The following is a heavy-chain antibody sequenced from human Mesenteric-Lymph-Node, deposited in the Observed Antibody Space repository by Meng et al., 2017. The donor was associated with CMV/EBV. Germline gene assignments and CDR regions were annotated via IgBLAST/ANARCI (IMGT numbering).Heavy chain of an antibody. Sequence: SGPTLVKPTETLTLTCTVSGFSLSNARMGVSWIRQPPGKALEWLAHIFSNDEKSYSTSLKSRLTISKDTSKSQVVLTMTNMDPVDTATYYCARIYEYSSSWRAFYYGMDVWGQGTTVTVSS. CDR1: GFSLSNARMG. CDR2: IFSNDEK. CDR3: ARIYEYSSSWRAFYYGMDV. V-gene: IGHV2-26*01. D-gene: IGHD6-13*01. J-gene: IGHJ6*02.